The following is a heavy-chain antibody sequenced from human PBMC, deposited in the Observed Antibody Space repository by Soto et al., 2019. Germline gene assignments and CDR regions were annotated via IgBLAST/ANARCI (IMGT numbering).Heavy chain of an antibody. J-gene: IGHJ4*02. CDR3: ARTYYDFWSGYNYYFDY. V-gene: IGHV4-31*11. Sequence: SETLSLTCAVYGGSFSGYYWSWIRQHPGKGLEWIGYIYYSGSTYHNPSLKSRVTISVDTSKNQFSLKLSSVTAADTAVYYCARTYYDFWSGYNYYFDYWGQGTLVTVSS. CDR2: IYYSGST. D-gene: IGHD3-3*01. CDR1: GGSFSGYY.